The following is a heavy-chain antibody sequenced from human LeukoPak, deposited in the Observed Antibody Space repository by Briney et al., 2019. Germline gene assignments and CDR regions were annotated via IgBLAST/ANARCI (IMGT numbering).Heavy chain of an antibody. CDR2: IYHSGST. Sequence: SETLSLTCAVSGYSISSGYYWGWIRQPPGKGLGWIGSIYHSGSTYYNPSLKSRVTISVDTSKNQFSLKLSSVTAADTAVYYCARLITGTTTAFDIWGQGTMVTVSS. V-gene: IGHV4-38-2*01. CDR1: GYSISSGYY. CDR3: ARLITGTTTAFDI. J-gene: IGHJ3*02. D-gene: IGHD1-7*01.